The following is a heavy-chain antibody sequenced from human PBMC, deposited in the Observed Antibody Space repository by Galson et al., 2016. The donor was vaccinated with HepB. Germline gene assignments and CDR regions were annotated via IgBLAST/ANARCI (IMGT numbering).Heavy chain of an antibody. V-gene: IGHV3-66*02. J-gene: IGHJ4*02. CDR3: VRGVYGDHGWFDY. Sequence: SLRLSCAASGFTVSNNYMTWVRQAPGKGLEYVSVIYSGGTTYYADSVKGRFTISRDNSQNSLFLQMNPLRAEDTAVYFCVRGVYGDHGWFDYWGQGTLVTVSS. D-gene: IGHD4-17*01. CDR2: IYSGGTT. CDR1: GFTVSNNY.